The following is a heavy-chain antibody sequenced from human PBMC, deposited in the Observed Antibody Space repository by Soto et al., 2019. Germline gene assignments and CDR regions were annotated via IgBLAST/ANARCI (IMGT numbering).Heavy chain of an antibody. CDR2: IYYSGST. CDR3: ARAFWDGDYCYFAL. D-gene: IGHD4-17*01. J-gene: IGHJ2*01. V-gene: IGHV4-30-4*01. CDR1: GGSITSGDYY. Sequence: PAETLSLTCTVSGGSITSGDYYCSCIRQPPGKGLEWIGYIYYSGSTYYNPSLKSRVTISVDTSKNQFSLKLSSVTAADTAVYYCARAFWDGDYCYFALWGRAPLVTLSS.